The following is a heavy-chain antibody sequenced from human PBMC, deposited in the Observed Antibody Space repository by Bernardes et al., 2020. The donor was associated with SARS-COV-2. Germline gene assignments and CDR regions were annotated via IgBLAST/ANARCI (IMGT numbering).Heavy chain of an antibody. V-gene: IGHV4-30-2*01. CDR2: IYQSGTT. Sequence: SETLSLTCAVSGGSISSDDNSRSWIRQPPGKGLEWIGYIYQSGTTYYNPSLKSRVTISLDRSKTHFSLNLSSVTAADTAIYYCARGTLTSRATYYFDYWGQGTLVTVSS. D-gene: IGHD1-1*01. J-gene: IGHJ4*02. CDR3: ARGTLTSRATYYFDY. CDR1: GGSISSDDNS.